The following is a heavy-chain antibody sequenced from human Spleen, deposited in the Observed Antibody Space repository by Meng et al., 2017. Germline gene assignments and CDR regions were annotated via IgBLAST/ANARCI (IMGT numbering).Heavy chain of an antibody. D-gene: IGHD6-19*01. V-gene: IGHV4-39*01. CDR1: GGSISTSGYY. CDR3: VRSSAWVRTGFDP. J-gene: IGHJ5*02. CDR2: IGHSGFT. Sequence: QPQLQESGPGLVKPSEALSLTCSVSGGSISTSGYYWGWIRQSPGKGPEWIGSIGHSGFTYYTPSLKSRVAVSLDTSKSQFSLMLTSVTAADTAVYYCVRSSAWVRTGFDPWGQGTLVTVSS.